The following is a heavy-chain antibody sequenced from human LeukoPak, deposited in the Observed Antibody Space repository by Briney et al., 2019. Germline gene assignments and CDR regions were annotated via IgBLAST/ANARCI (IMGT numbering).Heavy chain of an antibody. CDR3: ARGANYNWDS. CDR1: GGSISSYY. Sequence: PSETLSLTCTVSGGSISSYYWSWIRQPAGKGLEWIGRIYSSGSTSYNPSLKSRVTIAADMSKNQFSLSLTSVTAADTAVYYCARGANYNWDSWGQGTLVTVSS. J-gene: IGHJ4*02. V-gene: IGHV4-4*07. CDR2: IYSSGST. D-gene: IGHD1-20*01.